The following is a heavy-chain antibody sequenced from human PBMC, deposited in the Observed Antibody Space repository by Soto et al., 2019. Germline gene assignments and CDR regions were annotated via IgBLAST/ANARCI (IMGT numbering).Heavy chain of an antibody. J-gene: IGHJ5*02. CDR2: IHDSGNT. V-gene: IGHV4-30-4*01. CDR1: CGSVSIGDYL. CDR3: ARARGGDSGDYASLFDR. D-gene: IGHD4-17*01. Sequence: SETLSLTCTVFCGSVSIGDYLWSWIRQRPGKGLEWIGYIHDSGNTYYNPSLKSRVTISLDTSKNQFSLKVTSMTAADTAVYFCARARGGDSGDYASLFDRLGKGNLVTVSS.